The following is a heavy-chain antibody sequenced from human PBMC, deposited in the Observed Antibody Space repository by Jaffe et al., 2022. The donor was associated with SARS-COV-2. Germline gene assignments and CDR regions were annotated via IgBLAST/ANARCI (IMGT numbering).Heavy chain of an antibody. Sequence: QVQLQESGPGLVKPSETLSLTCTVSGGSVSSGSYYWSWIRQPPGKGLEWIGYIYYSGSTNYNPSLKSRVTISVDTSKNQFSLKLSSVTAADTAVYYCASSQKIVVVPAALDYWGQGTLVTVSS. CDR2: IYYSGST. J-gene: IGHJ4*02. CDR1: GGSVSSGSYY. V-gene: IGHV4-61*01. D-gene: IGHD2-2*01. CDR3: ASSQKIVVVPAALDY.